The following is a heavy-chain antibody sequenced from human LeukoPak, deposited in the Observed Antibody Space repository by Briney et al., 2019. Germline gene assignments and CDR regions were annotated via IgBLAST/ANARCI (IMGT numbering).Heavy chain of an antibody. D-gene: IGHD2-21*02. J-gene: IGHJ4*02. CDR3: ARDVIGGDTLDS. CDR1: GFTFSSCW. Sequence: PGGSLRLSFAASGFTFSSCWMTWVRQAPGKGLEWVASIVEDGSQKYYVDSVKGRFTISRDNAKNSLYLQMNSLEAEDTAVYYCARDVIGGDTLDSWGQGTLVTVSS. CDR2: IVEDGSQK. V-gene: IGHV3-7*01.